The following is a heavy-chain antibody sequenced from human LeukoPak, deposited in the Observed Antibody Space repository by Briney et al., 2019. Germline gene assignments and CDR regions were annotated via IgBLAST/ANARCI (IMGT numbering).Heavy chain of an antibody. J-gene: IGHJ4*02. Sequence: GGFLRLSCAASGFTFSDYSMNWVRQAPGKGLEWGSYISFSVNTKYYGDSVKGRFTISRDNAKNSLYLHMDSLRAEDTAVYYCARGAYSSGWAYFDHWGQGTLVTVSS. V-gene: IGHV3-48*04. CDR1: GFTFSDYS. CDR3: ARGAYSSGWAYFDH. CDR2: ISFSVNTK. D-gene: IGHD6-19*01.